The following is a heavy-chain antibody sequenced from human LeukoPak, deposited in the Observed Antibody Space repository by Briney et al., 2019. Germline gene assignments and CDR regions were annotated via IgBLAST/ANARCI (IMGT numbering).Heavy chain of an antibody. Sequence: GESLKISCKGSGYSFTTNWIGWVRQMPGKGLEWMGIIYPGDSDTRYSPSFQGQVTISADESISTTYLQWSSLKASDTAMYYCARRGYSYGTDYWGQGTLVTVSS. CDR1: GYSFTTNW. V-gene: IGHV5-51*01. CDR2: IYPGDSDT. D-gene: IGHD5-18*01. CDR3: ARRGYSYGTDY. J-gene: IGHJ4*02.